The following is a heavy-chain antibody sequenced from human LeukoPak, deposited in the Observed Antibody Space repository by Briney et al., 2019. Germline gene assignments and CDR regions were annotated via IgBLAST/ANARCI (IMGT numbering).Heavy chain of an antibody. CDR2: IYYSGST. V-gene: IGHV4-30-4*01. CDR1: GGSISSGDYY. J-gene: IGHJ4*02. Sequence: PSQTLSLTCTVSGGSISSGDYYWSWIRQPPGKGLEWIGYIYYSGSTYYNPSLKSRLTISVDTSKNQFSLKLSSATAADTAVYFCARGYDTTGYYPASDYWGQGTLVTVSS. CDR3: ARGYDTTGYYPASDY. D-gene: IGHD3-22*01.